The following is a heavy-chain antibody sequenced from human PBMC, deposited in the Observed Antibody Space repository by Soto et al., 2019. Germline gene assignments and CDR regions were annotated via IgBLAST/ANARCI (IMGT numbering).Heavy chain of an antibody. Sequence: PGGSLRLSCTSSGFTVSSNYMSWVRQAPGKGLEWVSVIYSGGSTYYADSVKGRFTISRDNSKNTLYLQMNSLRAEDTAVYYCARERMEYSSSSEFYYYMDVWGKGTTVTVSS. D-gene: IGHD6-6*01. CDR2: IYSGGST. CDR3: ARERMEYSSSSEFYYYMDV. CDR1: GFTVSSNY. J-gene: IGHJ6*03. V-gene: IGHV3-66*01.